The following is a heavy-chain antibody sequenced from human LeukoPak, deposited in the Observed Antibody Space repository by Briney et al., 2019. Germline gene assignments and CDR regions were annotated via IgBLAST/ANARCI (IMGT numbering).Heavy chain of an antibody. CDR3: ARSYYDILTGSMYYFDY. CDR2: MNPNSGNT. V-gene: IGHV1-8*02. J-gene: IGHJ4*02. Sequence: ASVTVSCTASGYTFTSYGISWVRQAPGQGLEWMGWMNPNSGNTGYAQKFQGRVTMTRNTSISTAYMELSSLRSEDTAVYYCARSYYDILTGSMYYFDYWGQGTLVTVSS. D-gene: IGHD3-9*01. CDR1: GYTFTSYG.